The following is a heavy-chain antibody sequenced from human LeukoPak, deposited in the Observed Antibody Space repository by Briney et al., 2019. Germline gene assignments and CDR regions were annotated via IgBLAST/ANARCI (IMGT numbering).Heavy chain of an antibody. V-gene: IGHV4-39*01. CDR2: IYYSGST. CDR1: GGSISSSSYS. CDR3: ARNYYDSSGRDAFDI. D-gene: IGHD3-22*01. Sequence: SETLSLTCTVSGGSISSSSYSWGWIRQPPGKGLEWIGSIYYSGSTYHNPSLKSRVTISVDTSKNQFSLKLSSVTAADTAVYYCARNYYDSSGRDAFDIWGQGTMVTVSS. J-gene: IGHJ3*02.